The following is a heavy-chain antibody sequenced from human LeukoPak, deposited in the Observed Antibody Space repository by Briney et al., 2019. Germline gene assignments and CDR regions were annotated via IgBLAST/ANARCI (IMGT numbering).Heavy chain of an antibody. V-gene: IGHV1-18*04. CDR1: GYTFTGYY. CDR2: ISAYNGNT. J-gene: IGHJ4*02. Sequence: GASVKVSCKASGYTFTGYYMHWVRQAPGQGLEWMGWISAYNGNTNYAQKLQGRVTMTTDTSTSTAYMELRSLRSDDTAVYYCARDRVGYDYGDYAFDYWGQGTLVTVSS. D-gene: IGHD4-17*01. CDR3: ARDRVGYDYGDYAFDY.